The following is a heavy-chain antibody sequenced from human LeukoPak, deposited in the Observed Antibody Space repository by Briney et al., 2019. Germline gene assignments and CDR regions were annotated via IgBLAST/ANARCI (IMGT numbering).Heavy chain of an antibody. CDR1: GFTFSSYA. CDR3: ARAGGDYSTGGYYYYMDV. D-gene: IGHD4-11*01. Sequence: PGGSLRLSCAASGFTFSSYAMSWVRQAPGKGLEWVSAISGSGGSTYYADSVKGRFTISRDNSKNTLYLQMNSLRAEDTAVYYCARAGGDYSTGGYYYYMDVWGKGTTVTVSS. J-gene: IGHJ6*03. CDR2: ISGSGGST. V-gene: IGHV3-23*01.